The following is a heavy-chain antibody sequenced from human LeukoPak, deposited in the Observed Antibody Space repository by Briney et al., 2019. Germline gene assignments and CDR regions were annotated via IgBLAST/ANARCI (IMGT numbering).Heavy chain of an antibody. CDR3: ARRRVLAAAGFFDP. J-gene: IGHJ5*02. Sequence: PSETLSLTCTVSGGSISSSSYYWGWIRQPPGKGLEWIGSIYYSGSTYYNPSLKSRVTISVDTSKNQFSLKLSSVTAADTAVYYCARRRVLAAAGFFDPWGQGTLVTVSS. CDR2: IYYSGST. CDR1: GGSISSSSYY. V-gene: IGHV4-39*01. D-gene: IGHD6-13*01.